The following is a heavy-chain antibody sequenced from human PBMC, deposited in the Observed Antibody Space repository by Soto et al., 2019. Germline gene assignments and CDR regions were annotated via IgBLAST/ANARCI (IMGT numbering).Heavy chain of an antibody. CDR1: GFTFSSYS. Sequence: GGSLRLSCAASGFTFSSYSMNWVRQAPGKGLEWVSAIGTAGDTYYPGSVKGRFTISRENAKNSLYLQMSSLRAEDTAVYYCARQGYGDYQIDSWGQGTLVTVSS. CDR3: ARQGYGDYQIDS. D-gene: IGHD4-17*01. J-gene: IGHJ4*02. CDR2: IGTAGDT. V-gene: IGHV3-13*01.